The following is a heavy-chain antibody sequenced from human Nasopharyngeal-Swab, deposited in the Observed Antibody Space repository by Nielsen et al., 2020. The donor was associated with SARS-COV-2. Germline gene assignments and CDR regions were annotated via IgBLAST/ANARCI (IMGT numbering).Heavy chain of an antibody. CDR2: IKSSGGTT. CDR3: ARDLPRITIFGVVDY. CDR1: GYTFTSYY. V-gene: IGHV1-46*01. D-gene: IGHD3-3*01. Sequence: ASVKVSCKASGYTFTSYYMHWVRQAPGQGLEWMGIIKSSGGTTRYAQKFQGRVTMTRNTSTSTVYMELSSLRSEDTAVYYCARDLPRITIFGVVDYWGQGTLVTVSS. J-gene: IGHJ4*02.